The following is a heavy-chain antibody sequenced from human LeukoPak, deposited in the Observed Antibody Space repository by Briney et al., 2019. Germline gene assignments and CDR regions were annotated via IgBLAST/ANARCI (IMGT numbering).Heavy chain of an antibody. CDR3: ARQYRDYDFWSGYYYDYYYYGMDV. D-gene: IGHD3-3*01. Sequence: GESLKISCKGSGYGFTSYWIGWVRQMPGKGLEWMGIIYPGDSDTRYSPSFQGQVTISADKSISTAYLQWSSLKASDTAMYYCARQYRDYDFWSGYYYDYYYYGMDVWGQGTTVTVSS. J-gene: IGHJ6*02. V-gene: IGHV5-51*01. CDR2: IYPGDSDT. CDR1: GYGFTSYW.